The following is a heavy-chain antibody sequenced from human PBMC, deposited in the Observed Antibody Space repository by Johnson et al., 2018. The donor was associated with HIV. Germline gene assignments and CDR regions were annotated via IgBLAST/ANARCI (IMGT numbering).Heavy chain of an antibody. V-gene: IGHV3-11*04. J-gene: IGHJ3*02. D-gene: IGHD3-10*01. CDR2: ISGSGNSI. Sequence: QVQLVESGGGLVKPGGSLRLSCAVSGVIFSDYYMSWIRQAPGKGLEWVSYISGSGNSIYYADSVKGRFTISRDNSKNTFDLQMNRLRAEDTAVYDWSVLWFGDLWAFDIWGRGTMVTVSS. CDR1: GVIFSDYY. CDR3: SVLWFGDLWAFDI.